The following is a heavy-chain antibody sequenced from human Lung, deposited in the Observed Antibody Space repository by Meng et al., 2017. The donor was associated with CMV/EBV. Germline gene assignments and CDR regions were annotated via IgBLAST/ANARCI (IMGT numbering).Heavy chain of an antibody. D-gene: IGHD2-2*01. CDR1: GYIFSDYS. Sequence: ASXXVSXKASGYIFSDYSVHWVRQAPGQGLEWMGWINPKSGGTNYSQKLQGRVTLTRDTSMSTSYMELSSLTSDDTAVYYCARDRRSSTDLYYGLDVWGQGXTVTVSS. J-gene: IGHJ6*01. CDR3: ARDRRSSTDLYYGLDV. CDR2: INPKSGGT. V-gene: IGHV1-2*02.